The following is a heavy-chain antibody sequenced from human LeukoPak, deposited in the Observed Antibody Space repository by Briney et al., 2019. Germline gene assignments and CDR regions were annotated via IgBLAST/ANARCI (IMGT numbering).Heavy chain of an antibody. J-gene: IGHJ4*02. D-gene: IGHD2-21*02. CDR1: GGSISSYY. Sequence: PSETLSLTCTVSGGSISSYYWSWIRQPPGKGLEWIGYIYYSGSTNYNPSLKSRVTISVDTSKNQFSLKLSSVTAADTAVYYCARARGGDNEYYFDYWGQGTLVTVSS. CDR2: IYYSGST. V-gene: IGHV4-59*01. CDR3: ARARGGDNEYYFDY.